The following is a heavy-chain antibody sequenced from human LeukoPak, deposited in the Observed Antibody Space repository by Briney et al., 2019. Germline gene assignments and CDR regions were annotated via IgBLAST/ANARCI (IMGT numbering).Heavy chain of an antibody. CDR3: VRAPPGRCSDGFCYSDTLDI. CDR2: IGIAGDT. CDR1: GFTFSRYD. Sequence: GGSLRLSCGAYGFTFSRYDMHWVRQATGRGLEWVSYIGIAGDTYYADSVKGRLTISRENAGNSLSLHMNSLRVGDTAVYYCVRAPPGRCSDGFCYSDTLDIWGRGTKVTVSS. V-gene: IGHV3-13*01. D-gene: IGHD2-15*01. J-gene: IGHJ3*02.